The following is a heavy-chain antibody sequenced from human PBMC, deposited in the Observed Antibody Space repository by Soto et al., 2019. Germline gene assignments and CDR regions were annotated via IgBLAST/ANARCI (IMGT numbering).Heavy chain of an antibody. CDR2: IIPIFGPA. CDR1: GGPVSNPA. Sequence: QVQLVQSGAEVKKPGSSVRAPCRALGGPVSNPAISWRRQAPGQGLEWMGGIIPIFGPATYSQKFQDRVTITADESTGTGYMELSSLTSEDTAVYFCGRGSSWTKVEYWGQGTLVTVSS. D-gene: IGHD6-13*01. CDR3: GRGSSWTKVEY. V-gene: IGHV1-69*01. J-gene: IGHJ4*02.